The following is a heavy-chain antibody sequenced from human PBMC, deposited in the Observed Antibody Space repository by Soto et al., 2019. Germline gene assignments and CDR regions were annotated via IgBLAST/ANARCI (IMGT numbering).Heavy chain of an antibody. V-gene: IGHV4-30-2*01. J-gene: IGHJ6*02. Sequence: SETLSLTCAVSGGSISSGGYSWSWIRQPPGKGLEWIGYIYHSGSTYYNPSLKSRVTISVDRSKNQFSLKLSSVTAADTAVYYCAREQSVDGSGSVYYYGMDVWGQGTTVTVSS. CDR2: IYHSGST. D-gene: IGHD3-10*01. CDR1: GGSISSGGYS. CDR3: AREQSVDGSGSVYYYGMDV.